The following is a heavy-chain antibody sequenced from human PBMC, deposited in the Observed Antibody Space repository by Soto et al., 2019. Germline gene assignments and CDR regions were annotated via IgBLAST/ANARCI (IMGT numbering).Heavy chain of an antibody. D-gene: IGHD2-15*01. CDR2: SRNKAHTYTT. V-gene: IGHV3-72*01. CDR1: GFTFSDHY. J-gene: IGHJ4*02. CDR3: VSLMWYRLY. Sequence: GGSLRLSCAASGFTFSDHYMDWVRQAPGKGLEWVGRSRNKAHTYTTEYAASVKGRFTISRDDSNNCLYLEMSSLKSEDTAVYYCVSLMWYRLYWGQGTLVTVSS.